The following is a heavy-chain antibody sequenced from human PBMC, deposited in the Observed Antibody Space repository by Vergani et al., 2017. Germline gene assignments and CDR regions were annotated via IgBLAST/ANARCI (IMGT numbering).Heavy chain of an antibody. Sequence: EVQLLESGGGLVQPGGSLRLSCAASGFTFSSYAMSWVRQAPGKGLEWVSAISGSGGSTYYADSVKGRFTISRDNSKNTLYLQMNSLRAEDTAVYYCAKVGFNVVVPADSDAFDIWGQGTMVTVSS. CDR3: AKVGFNVVVPADSDAFDI. CDR2: ISGSGGST. CDR1: GFTFSSYA. J-gene: IGHJ3*02. V-gene: IGHV3-23*01. D-gene: IGHD2-2*01.